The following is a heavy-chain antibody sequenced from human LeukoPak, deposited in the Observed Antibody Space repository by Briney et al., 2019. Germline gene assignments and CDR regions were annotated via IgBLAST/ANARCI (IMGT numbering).Heavy chain of an antibody. CDR2: FSHTGSP. Sequence: SETLSLTCAISGASFSGYSWTWIRQPPGKGLEWIGEFSHTGSPIYNPSLKSRVNISIDTSKNQFSLRLTSVTAADTAVYYCARGYYDSSGYLRGSFDYWGQGTLVTVSS. J-gene: IGHJ4*02. CDR1: GASFSGYS. V-gene: IGHV4-34*01. D-gene: IGHD3-22*01. CDR3: ARGYYDSSGYLRGSFDY.